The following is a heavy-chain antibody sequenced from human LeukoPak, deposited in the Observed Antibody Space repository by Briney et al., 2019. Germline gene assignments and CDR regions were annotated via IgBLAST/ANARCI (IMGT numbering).Heavy chain of an antibody. V-gene: IGHV4-30-4*01. J-gene: IGHJ4*02. D-gene: IGHD6-19*01. CDR1: GGSISSGDYY. CDR2: IYYSGST. CDR3: ARDPAVAGPSDYFDY. Sequence: PSETLSLTCTVSGGSISSGDYYWSWIRQPPGKGLEWIGYIYYSGSTYYNPSLKSRVTISVDTSKDQFSLKLSSVTAADTAVYYCARDPAVAGPSDYFDYWGQGTLVTVSS.